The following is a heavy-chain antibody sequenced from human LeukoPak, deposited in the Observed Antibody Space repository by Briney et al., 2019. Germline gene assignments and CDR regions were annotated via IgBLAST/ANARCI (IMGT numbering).Heavy chain of an antibody. Sequence: SGTLSLSCTVSGGSVSSGSYYWSWIRQPPGKGLEWVGYIYYSGSTNYNPSLKSRVTISVDTSKNQSSLKLSSVTPADTAVYYCARALSGYSSGWYLDYWGQGTLVTVSS. V-gene: IGHV4-61*01. CDR3: ARALSGYSSGWYLDY. D-gene: IGHD6-19*01. CDR1: GGSVSSGSYY. CDR2: IYYSGST. J-gene: IGHJ4*02.